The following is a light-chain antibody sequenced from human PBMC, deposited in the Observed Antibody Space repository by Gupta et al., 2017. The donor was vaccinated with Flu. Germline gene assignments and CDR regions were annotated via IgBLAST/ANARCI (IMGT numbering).Light chain of an antibody. J-gene: IGKJ3*01. Sequence: DIQITQSPSFLSVSVRDRVTITCRASRDVTYYIHWFQQKPGRAPQLLNYDASTRHTGVPSRFSGGGSGTHFTLTISSLQPEDIATYYCHHYDRVPRGTFGCGTKFEI. CDR1: RDVTYY. CDR2: DAS. V-gene: IGKV1-33*01. CDR3: HHYDRVPRGT.